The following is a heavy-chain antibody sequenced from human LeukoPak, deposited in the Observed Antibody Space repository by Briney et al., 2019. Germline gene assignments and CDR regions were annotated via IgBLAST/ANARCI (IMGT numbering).Heavy chain of an antibody. Sequence: ASVKVSCKASGYTFTSYGISWVRQAPGQGLEWMGWISAYNGNTNYAQKLQGRVTMTTDTSTSTAYMELRSLRSDDTAVYYCARVVGYSLGPGIEGAAAFDIWGQGTMVTVSS. CDR1: GYTFTSYG. CDR3: ARVVGYSLGPGIEGAAAFDI. CDR2: ISAYNGNT. J-gene: IGHJ3*02. D-gene: IGHD1-26*01. V-gene: IGHV1-18*01.